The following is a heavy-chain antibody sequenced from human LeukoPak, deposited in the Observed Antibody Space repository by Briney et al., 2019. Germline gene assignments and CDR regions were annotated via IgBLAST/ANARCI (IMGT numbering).Heavy chain of an antibody. J-gene: IGHJ4*02. CDR2: IYYSGST. Sequence: PSETLSLTCTVSSGSISSNSYYWGCIRQPPGKGLEWIGSIYYSGSTYYNPSLKSRVTISVDTSKNQFSLKLSSVTAADTAVYYCASLFGEFDYWGQGTLVTVSS. CDR1: SGSISSNSYY. D-gene: IGHD3-10*02. CDR3: ASLFGEFDY. V-gene: IGHV4-39*01.